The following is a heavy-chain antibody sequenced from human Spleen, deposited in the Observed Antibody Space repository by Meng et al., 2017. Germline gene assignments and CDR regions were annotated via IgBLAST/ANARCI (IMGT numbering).Heavy chain of an antibody. CDR2: INHSGST. D-gene: IGHD6-13*01. CDR3: ARGYSSSWYPRYYYYGMDV. J-gene: IGHJ6*01. V-gene: IGHV4-34*01. Sequence: SETLSLTCVVSGGSFSDYYWSWIRQPPGKGLEWIGEINHSGSTNYNPSLESRATISVDTSKNQFSLKLSSVTAADTAVYYCARGYSSSWYPRYYYYGMDVWGQGNTVTVYS. CDR1: GGSFSDYY.